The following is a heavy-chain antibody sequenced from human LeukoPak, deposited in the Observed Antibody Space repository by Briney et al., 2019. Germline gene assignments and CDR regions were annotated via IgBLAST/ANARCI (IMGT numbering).Heavy chain of an antibody. V-gene: IGHV3-20*04. CDR3: TRGYASGRYYYYYYIDV. Sequence: GGSLRLSCAASGFTFDDYGMSWVRQAPGKGLEWVSGINWNGGSTGYADSVKGRFTISRDNAKNSLYLQMNSLRAEDTALYYCTRGYASGRYYYYYYIDVWGKGTTVTVSS. CDR1: GFTFDDYG. CDR2: INWNGGST. J-gene: IGHJ6*03. D-gene: IGHD3-10*01.